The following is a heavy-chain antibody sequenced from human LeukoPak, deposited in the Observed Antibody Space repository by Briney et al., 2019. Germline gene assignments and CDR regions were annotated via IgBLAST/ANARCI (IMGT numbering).Heavy chain of an antibody. CDR1: GFTFSNYA. Sequence: PGGSLRLSCADSGFTFSNYAMHWARQAPGKGLEYVSAISSDGGSTYYANSVKGRFTISRDNSKNTLYLQMGSLRAEDMAVYYCARGTHYYGSGSYYNEPLDYWGQGTLVTVSS. J-gene: IGHJ4*02. CDR2: ISSDGGST. D-gene: IGHD3-10*01. CDR3: ARGTHYYGSGSYYNEPLDY. V-gene: IGHV3-64*01.